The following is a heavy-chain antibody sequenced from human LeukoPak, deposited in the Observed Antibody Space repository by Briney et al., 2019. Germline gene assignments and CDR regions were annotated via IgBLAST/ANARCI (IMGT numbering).Heavy chain of an antibody. D-gene: IGHD1-14*01. V-gene: IGHV4-61*01. J-gene: IGHJ6*03. CDR1: GYSLRNGYH. CDR2: IYYSGST. Sequence: SETLSLTCAVSGYSLRNGYHWAWFRQPPGKGLEWIGYIYYSGSTNYNPSLKSRVTISVDTSKNQFSLKLSSVTAADTAVYYCTSGTLSYYYMDVWGKGTTVTISS. CDR3: TSGTLSYYYMDV.